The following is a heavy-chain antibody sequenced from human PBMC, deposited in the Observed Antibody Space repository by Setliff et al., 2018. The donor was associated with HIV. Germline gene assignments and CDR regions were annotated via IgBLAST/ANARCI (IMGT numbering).Heavy chain of an antibody. J-gene: IGHJ1*01. CDR1: GGSLNGYY. CDR3: ARARRSGSGPKYLQN. CDR2: INHSRST. Sequence: ASETLSLTCAVYGGSLNGYYWSWIRQPPGKGLEWLGEINHSRSTNYNPALKSRVTMSVDKSKNQFSLRLSSVTAADTAVYYCARARRSGSGPKYLQNWGQGTLVTVSS. D-gene: IGHD2-15*01. V-gene: IGHV4-34*01.